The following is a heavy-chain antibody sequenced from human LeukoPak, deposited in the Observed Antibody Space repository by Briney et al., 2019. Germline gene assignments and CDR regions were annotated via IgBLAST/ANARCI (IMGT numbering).Heavy chain of an antibody. V-gene: IGHV1-8*03. J-gene: IGHJ6*03. Sequence: ASVKVSCKASGYTFTSYDINWVRQAAGQGLEWMGWMSPNSGNTGYAQKFQGRVTITRNISISTAYMELSSLRSEDTAVYFCARGPSGYYNYHMDVWGKGTTVTVSS. CDR1: GYTFTSYD. D-gene: IGHD3-10*01. CDR2: MSPNSGNT. CDR3: ARGPSGYYNYHMDV.